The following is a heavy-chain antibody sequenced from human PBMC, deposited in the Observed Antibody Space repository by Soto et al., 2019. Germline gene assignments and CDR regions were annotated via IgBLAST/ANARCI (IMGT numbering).Heavy chain of an antibody. J-gene: IGHJ4*02. CDR2: IYYSGST. D-gene: IGHD6-13*01. Sequence: QLQLQESGPGLVKPSETLSLTCTVSGGSISSSSYYWGGIRQPPGKGLEWIGSIYYSGSTYYNPSLKSRVTISVDTSKNQFSLKLSSVTAADTAVYYCARCYIAAAANFDYWGQGTLVTVSS. CDR3: ARCYIAAAANFDY. CDR1: GGSISSSSYY. V-gene: IGHV4-39*01.